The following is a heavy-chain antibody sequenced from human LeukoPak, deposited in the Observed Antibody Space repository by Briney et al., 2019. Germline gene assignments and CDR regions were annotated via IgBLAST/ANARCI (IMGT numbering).Heavy chain of an antibody. CDR3: ARARGGLFSYYYYMDV. Sequence: TSETLSLTCTVSGGSISGYYWSWIRQPPGKGLEWIGEINHSGSTNYNPSLKSRVTISVDTSKNQFSLKLSSVTAADTAVYYCARARGGLFSYYYYMDVWGKGTTVTVSS. CDR1: GGSISGYY. D-gene: IGHD2-21*01. CDR2: INHSGST. J-gene: IGHJ6*03. V-gene: IGHV4-34*01.